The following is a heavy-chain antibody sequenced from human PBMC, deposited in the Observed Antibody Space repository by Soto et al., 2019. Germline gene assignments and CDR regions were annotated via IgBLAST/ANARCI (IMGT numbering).Heavy chain of an antibody. D-gene: IGHD6-13*01. J-gene: IGHJ6*02. V-gene: IGHV6-1*01. CDR1: GDSVSSNSAA. CDR2: TYYRSKWYN. Sequence: SQTLSLTCAISGDSVSSNSAAWNWIRQSPSRGLEWLGRTYYRSKWYNDYAVSVKSRITINPDTSKNQFSLQLNSVTPEDTAVYYCARDPLLVLGGCYYCGMDVWGQGTTVTVSS. CDR3: ARDPLLVLGGCYYCGMDV.